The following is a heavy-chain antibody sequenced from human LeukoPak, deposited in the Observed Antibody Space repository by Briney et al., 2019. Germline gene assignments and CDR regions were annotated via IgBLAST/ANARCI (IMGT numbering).Heavy chain of an antibody. V-gene: IGHV3-23*01. D-gene: IGHD3-16*01. CDR3: ARDGPGGVVVDY. CDR1: GFTFSSYA. J-gene: IGHJ4*02. CDR2: ISGSGGST. Sequence: GGSLRLSCAASGFTFSSYAMSWVRQAPGKGLEWVSVISGSGGSTYYADSVKGRFTISRDNSQNTLYLQMNSLRAEDTAVYYCARDGPGGVVVDYWGQGTLVTVSS.